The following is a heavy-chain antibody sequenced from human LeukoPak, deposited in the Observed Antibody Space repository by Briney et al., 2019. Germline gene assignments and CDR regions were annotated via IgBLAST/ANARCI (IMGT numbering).Heavy chain of an antibody. Sequence: PGRSLRLSCAASGFTFSSYAMHWVRQAPGKGLEWVAVISYDGSNKYYADSVKGRFTISRDNSKNTLYLQMNSLRAEDTAVYYCARVSYYDSSGYLNAFDIWGQGTMVTVSS. J-gene: IGHJ3*02. D-gene: IGHD3-22*01. CDR3: ARVSYYDSSGYLNAFDI. CDR2: ISYDGSNK. V-gene: IGHV3-30*04. CDR1: GFTFSSYA.